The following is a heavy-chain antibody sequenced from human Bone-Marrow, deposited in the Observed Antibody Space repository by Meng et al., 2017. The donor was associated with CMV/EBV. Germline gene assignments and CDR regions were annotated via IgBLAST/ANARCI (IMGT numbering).Heavy chain of an antibody. CDR3: ARDEQEMATIRYYYYGMDV. J-gene: IGHJ6*02. CDR2: IWYDGSNK. D-gene: IGHD5-24*01. CDR1: GFTFSSYG. V-gene: IGHV3-33*01. Sequence: GESLKISCAASGFTFSSYGMHWVRQAPGEGLEWVAVIWYDGSNKYYADSVKGRFTISRDNSKNTLYLQMNSLRAEDTAVYYCARDEQEMATIRYYYYGMDVWGQGTTVTVSS.